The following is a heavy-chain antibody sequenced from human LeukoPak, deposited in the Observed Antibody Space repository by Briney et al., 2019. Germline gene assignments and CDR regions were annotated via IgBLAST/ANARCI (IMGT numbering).Heavy chain of an antibody. D-gene: IGHD6-19*01. Sequence: PSGTLSLTCAFSGASVSSINWWIWVRQPPGKVLEWLGEIHHRGSANYSPSLKRGVTMSVDASKNHISLSLSSATAADTAVYYCARGLYNSDSYWGQGILVSVS. J-gene: IGHJ4*02. CDR3: ARGLYNSDSY. V-gene: IGHV4-4*02. CDR2: IHHRGSA. CDR1: GASVSSINW.